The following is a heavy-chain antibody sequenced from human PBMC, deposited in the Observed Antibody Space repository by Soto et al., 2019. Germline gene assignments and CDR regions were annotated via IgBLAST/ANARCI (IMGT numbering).Heavy chain of an antibody. J-gene: IGHJ6*01. CDR3: AREIFTYGMDV. D-gene: IGHD3-3*01. Sequence: PSETLSLTCGVSGGSINIGGYSWSWIRQPPGRGLEWIGNIYPSGSANYSPSLKTRVTISVDRSMNQFSLNLGSVTAADTAVYYCAREIFTYGMDVWGPGTTVTVSS. CDR1: GGSINIGGYS. V-gene: IGHV4-30-2*01. CDR2: IYPSGSA.